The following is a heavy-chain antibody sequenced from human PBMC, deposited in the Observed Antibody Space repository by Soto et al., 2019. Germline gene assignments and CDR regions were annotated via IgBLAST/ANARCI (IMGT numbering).Heavy chain of an antibody. Sequence: SETLSLTCTVSGGAISGYYWTWVRQPAGKGLEWIGRIYSSGGTKYNPSLKSRVGMSLDMSKNQFFLRLSSVTAADTAVYYCARGQRFSDSFDPWGQGTLVTVSS. CDR2: IYSSGGT. CDR1: GGAISGYY. D-gene: IGHD3-3*01. CDR3: ARGQRFSDSFDP. V-gene: IGHV4-4*07. J-gene: IGHJ5*02.